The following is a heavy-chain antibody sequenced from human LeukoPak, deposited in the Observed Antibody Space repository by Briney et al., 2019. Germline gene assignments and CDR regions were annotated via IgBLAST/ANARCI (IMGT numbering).Heavy chain of an antibody. CDR2: IFYSGST. CDR1: GDSITTTNYY. D-gene: IGHD3-9*01. V-gene: IGHV4-39*07. J-gene: IGHJ5*02. CDR3: ATGHYILSAEGSFDP. Sequence: PSETLSLTCTVSGDSITTTNYYWGWIRQPPGKGLEWIGNIFYSGSTYYSPSLKSRVTISLDTSRNQFSLKLNSVTAADTAVYYCATGHYILSAEGSFDPWGQGTLVTVSS.